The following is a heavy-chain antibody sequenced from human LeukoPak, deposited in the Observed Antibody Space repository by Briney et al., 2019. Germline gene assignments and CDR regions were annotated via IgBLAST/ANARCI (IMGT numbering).Heavy chain of an antibody. J-gene: IGHJ4*02. CDR1: GGSISSSSYY. Sequence: SETLSLTCTVSGGSISSSSYYWGWIRQPPGKGLEWIGSIYYSGSTYYNPSLKSRVTISVDTSKNQFSLKLSSVTAADTAVYYCARDGDCTNGVCSPSYFDYWGQGTLVTVSS. CDR2: IYYSGST. V-gene: IGHV4-39*02. D-gene: IGHD2-8*01. CDR3: ARDGDCTNGVCSPSYFDY.